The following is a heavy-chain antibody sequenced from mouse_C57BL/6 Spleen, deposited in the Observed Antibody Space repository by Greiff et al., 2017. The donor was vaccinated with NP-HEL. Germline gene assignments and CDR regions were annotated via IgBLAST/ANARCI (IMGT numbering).Heavy chain of an antibody. CDR3: ARGYDYDLGAMDY. D-gene: IGHD2-4*01. J-gene: IGHJ4*01. Sequence: EVQLVESGGGLVKPGGSLKLSCAASGFTFSDYGMHWVRQAPEKGLEWVAYISSGSSTIYYADTVKGRFTISRDNAKNTLFLQMTSLRSEDTAMYYCARGYDYDLGAMDYWGQGTSVTVSS. CDR1: GFTFSDYG. V-gene: IGHV5-17*01. CDR2: ISSGSSTI.